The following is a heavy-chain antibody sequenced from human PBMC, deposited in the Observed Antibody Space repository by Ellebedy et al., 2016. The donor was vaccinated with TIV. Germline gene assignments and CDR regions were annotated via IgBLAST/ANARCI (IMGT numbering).Heavy chain of an antibody. D-gene: IGHD1-26*01. CDR1: GFTFGSYG. CDR3: ARGPDLYRPPFDY. J-gene: IGHJ4*02. Sequence: GGSLRLXXAASGFTFGSYGMHWVRQAPGKGLEWVAVISYDESNKDYADSVKGRFTISRDNSKNTLYLQMNSLRAEDTAVFYCARGPDLYRPPFDYWGLGALVTVSS. CDR2: ISYDESNK. V-gene: IGHV3-30*03.